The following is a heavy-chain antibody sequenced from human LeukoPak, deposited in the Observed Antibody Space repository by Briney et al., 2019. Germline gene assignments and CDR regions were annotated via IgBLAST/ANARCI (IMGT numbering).Heavy chain of an antibody. V-gene: IGHV4-31*03. D-gene: IGHD3-16*02. CDR3: ARGYPFDY. CDR1: GDSINSDNSY. CDR2: IYFSGST. J-gene: IGHJ4*02. Sequence: SETLSLTCTVSGDSINSDNSYWNWIRQHPGKGLEWIGYIYFSGSTYYNPSLKSRVFMLLDTSKNQFSLRLSSVTAADTAVYYCARGYPFDYWGQGTLVTVSS.